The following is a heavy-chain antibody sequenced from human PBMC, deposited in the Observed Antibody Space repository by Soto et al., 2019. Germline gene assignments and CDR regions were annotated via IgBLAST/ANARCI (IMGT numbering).Heavy chain of an antibody. V-gene: IGHV3-33*01. Sequence: GESLKISCAASGFTFSSYGMHWVRQAPGKGLEWVAVIWYDGSNKYYADSVKGRFTISRDNSKNTLYLQMNSLRAEDTAVYYCARTPKTGYSSGWYYYDYWGK. CDR3: ARTPKTGYSSGWYYYDY. CDR1: GFTFSSYG. J-gene: IGHJ4*02. D-gene: IGHD6-19*01. CDR2: IWYDGSNK.